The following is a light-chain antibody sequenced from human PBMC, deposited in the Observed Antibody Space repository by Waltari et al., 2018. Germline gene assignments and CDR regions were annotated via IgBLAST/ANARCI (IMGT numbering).Light chain of an antibody. Sequence: DIQMTQSPSSLSASVGDRVTITCRASQSISSYLNWYQQKPGKAPKLLIYAASSLQSGVPDRVSGSGSGTDFTLTISSLQPEDFATYYCQQQYTTPPTFGQGTRREIK. CDR2: AAS. J-gene: IGKJ5*01. CDR1: QSISSY. V-gene: IGKV1-39*01. CDR3: QQQYTTPPT.